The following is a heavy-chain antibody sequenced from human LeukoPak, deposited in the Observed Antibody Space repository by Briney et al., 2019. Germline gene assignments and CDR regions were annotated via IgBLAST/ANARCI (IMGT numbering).Heavy chain of an antibody. D-gene: IGHD6-13*01. V-gene: IGHV6-1*01. Sequence: SQTLSLTCAISGDSVSSNSAAWNWIRQSPSRGLEWLGRTYYRSKWYNDYAVSVKSRITIKPDTSKNQFSLQLNSVTPEDTAVYYCARDRGYSSSWYKSNWFDPWGQGTLVTVSS. CDR2: TYYRSKWYN. CDR1: GDSVSSNSAA. J-gene: IGHJ5*02. CDR3: ARDRGYSSSWYKSNWFDP.